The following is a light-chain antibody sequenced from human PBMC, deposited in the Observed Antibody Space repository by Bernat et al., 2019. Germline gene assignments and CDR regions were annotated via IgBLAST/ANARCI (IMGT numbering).Light chain of an antibody. CDR2: DVT. V-gene: IGLV2-14*01. CDR3: SSYTSSTTLV. J-gene: IGLJ3*02. CDR1: SSDIGAYNY. Sequence: QSAMTQPASLSGSPGQSITISCTGTSSDIGAYNYVSWYQQHPGKAPKLLIYDVTNRPSDVSNRFSGSKSGNTASLSISGLQAEDEADYYCSSYTSSTTLVFGGGTKVTVL.